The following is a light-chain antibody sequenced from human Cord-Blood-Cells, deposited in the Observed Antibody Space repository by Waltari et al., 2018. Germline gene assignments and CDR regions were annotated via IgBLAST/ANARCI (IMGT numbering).Light chain of an antibody. CDR1: QSVSSY. Sequence: EIVLTQSPATLSLSPGERPTLSCRASQSVSSYLAWYQQKPGQAPRLLIYDASTRATGIPARFSGSGAGTDFTLTISSLEPEDFAVYYCQQRSNWITFGQGTRLEIK. V-gene: IGKV3-11*01. CDR2: DAS. CDR3: QQRSNWIT. J-gene: IGKJ5*01.